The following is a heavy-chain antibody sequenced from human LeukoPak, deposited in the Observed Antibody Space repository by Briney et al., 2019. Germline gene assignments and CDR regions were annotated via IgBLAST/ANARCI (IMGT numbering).Heavy chain of an antibody. CDR3: ASSYDSSGYAPGWFDP. D-gene: IGHD3-22*01. V-gene: IGHV1-69*04. J-gene: IGHJ5*02. Sequence: ASVKVSCKASGGTFSSYAISWVRQAPGQGLEWMGRIIPILGIANYAQKFRGRVTITADKSTSTAYMELSSLRSEDTAVYYCASSYDSSGYAPGWFDPWGQGTLVTVSS. CDR1: GGTFSSYA. CDR2: IIPILGIA.